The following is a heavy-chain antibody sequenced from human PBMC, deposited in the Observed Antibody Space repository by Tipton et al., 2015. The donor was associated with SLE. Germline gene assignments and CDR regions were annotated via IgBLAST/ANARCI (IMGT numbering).Heavy chain of an antibody. D-gene: IGHD3-3*01. CDR3: ARGGGIRFLEWDYYYMDV. Sequence: GLVKPSETLSLTCAVYGGSFSGYYWSWIRQPPGKGLEWIGYIYYSGSTNYNPSLKSRVTISVDTSKNQFSLKPSSVTAADTAVYYCARGGGIRFLEWDYYYMDVWGKGTTVTVSS. V-gene: IGHV4-59*01. CDR1: GGSFSGYY. CDR2: IYYSGST. J-gene: IGHJ6*03.